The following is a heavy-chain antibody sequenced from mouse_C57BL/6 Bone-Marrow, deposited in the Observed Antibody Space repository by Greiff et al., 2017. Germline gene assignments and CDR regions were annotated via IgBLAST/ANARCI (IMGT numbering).Heavy chain of an antibody. CDR1: GFSFNTYA. D-gene: IGHD4-1*01. CDR3: VLGGYFAY. Sequence: EVKLMESGGGLVQPKGSLKLSCAASGFSFNTYAMNWVRQAPGTGLEWVARIRSKSNNYATYYADSVKDRFTTSRDDTESMLYLKMNNLKTEVTAMYYCVLGGYFAYWGQGTLVTVSS. CDR2: IRSKSNNYAT. V-gene: IGHV10-1*01. J-gene: IGHJ3*01.